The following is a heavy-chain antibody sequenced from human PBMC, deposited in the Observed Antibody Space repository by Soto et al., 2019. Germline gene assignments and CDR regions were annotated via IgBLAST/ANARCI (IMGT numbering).Heavy chain of an antibody. CDR3: ATGVESSGWYYMDV. CDR2: FDPEDGET. CDR1: GYTLTELS. D-gene: IGHD6-19*01. J-gene: IGHJ6*03. V-gene: IGHV1-24*01. Sequence: GASVKVSCKVSGYTLTELSMHWVRQAPGKGLEWMGGFDPEDGETIYAQKFQGRVTMTEDTSTDTAYMELSSLRSEDTAVYYCATGVESSGWYYMDVWGKGTTVTVSS.